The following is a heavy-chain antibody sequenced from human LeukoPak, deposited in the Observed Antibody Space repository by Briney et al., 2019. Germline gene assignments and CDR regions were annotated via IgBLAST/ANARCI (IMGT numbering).Heavy chain of an antibody. J-gene: IGHJ4*02. Sequence: GGSLRLSCAASGFTFSSYAMHWVRQAPGKGLEWVAVISYDGSNKYYADSVKGRFTISRDNSKNTLYLQMNSLRAEDTAVYYCAKGGPSTYYYDSSGIGTFDYWGQGTLVTVSS. D-gene: IGHD3-22*01. CDR2: ISYDGSNK. V-gene: IGHV3-30*04. CDR1: GFTFSSYA. CDR3: AKGGPSTYYYDSSGIGTFDY.